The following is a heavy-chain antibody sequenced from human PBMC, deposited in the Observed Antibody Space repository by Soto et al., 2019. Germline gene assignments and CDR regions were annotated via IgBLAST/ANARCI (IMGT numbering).Heavy chain of an antibody. CDR3: AHSFDSSGSPWCFDQ. CDR2: IYWNDDT. J-gene: IGHJ5*02. CDR1: GFSLTTAGVG. Sequence: QITLHESGPTLVKPTQTLTLTCSFSGFSLTTAGVGVGWIRQPPGKPLEWLGLIYWNDDTTFRPSLQNRLSITKDTSKNLVVLTMTNMDLLDTGTYYCAHSFDSSGSPWCFDQWGQGTLVTVSP. V-gene: IGHV2-5*01. D-gene: IGHD3-22*01.